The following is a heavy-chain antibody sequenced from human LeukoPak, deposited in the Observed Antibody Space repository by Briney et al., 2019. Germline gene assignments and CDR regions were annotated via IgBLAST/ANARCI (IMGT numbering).Heavy chain of an antibody. D-gene: IGHD6-19*01. CDR1: GFTFSSYA. V-gene: IGHV3-30-3*01. CDR3: ARELGSSGGSFDY. Sequence: RPGRSLRLSCAASGFTFSSYAMHWVRQAPGKGLEWVAVISYDGSNKYYADSVKGRFTISRDNSKNTLYLQMNSLRAEDTAVYYCARELGSSGGSFDYWGQGTLVTVSS. CDR2: ISYDGSNK. J-gene: IGHJ4*02.